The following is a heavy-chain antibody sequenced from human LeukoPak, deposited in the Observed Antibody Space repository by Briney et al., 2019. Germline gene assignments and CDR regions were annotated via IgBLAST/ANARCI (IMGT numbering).Heavy chain of an antibody. Sequence: PGGSLRLSCAASGFTFSTYGFHWVRQAPGKGLEWVADMSLDGSNKYYADSVKGRYTISRDNSKNTLYLQMNSLRAEDTAVYYCAKVLFLEWSGAFDIWGQGTMVTVSS. CDR2: MSLDGSNK. CDR1: GFTFSTYG. J-gene: IGHJ3*02. D-gene: IGHD3-3*01. V-gene: IGHV3-30*18. CDR3: AKVLFLEWSGAFDI.